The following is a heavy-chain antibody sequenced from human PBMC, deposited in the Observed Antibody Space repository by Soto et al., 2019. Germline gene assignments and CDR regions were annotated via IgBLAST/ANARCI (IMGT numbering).Heavy chain of an antibody. V-gene: IGHV4-4*08. CDR1: GGSISSYY. D-gene: IGHD5-18*01. CDR2: IYYSGST. J-gene: IGHJ4*01. Sequence: SETLSLTCTVFGGSISSYYWSWIRQPPGKGLEWIGYIYYSGSTNYNPSLKSRFTISADNAENSVFLQMNSLRDEDTAVYFCVRDRDLDRDMVHADLWGQGTLVTVSS. CDR3: VRDRDLDRDMVHADL.